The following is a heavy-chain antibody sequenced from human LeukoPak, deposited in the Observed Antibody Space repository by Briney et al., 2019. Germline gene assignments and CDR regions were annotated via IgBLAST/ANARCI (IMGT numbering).Heavy chain of an antibody. CDR1: GYTFTGYY. D-gene: IGHD3-10*01. V-gene: IGHV1-2*02. CDR2: INPNSGGT. CDR3: ASRKYGSGRWSSSRPDY. Sequence: GASVKVSCKASGYTFTGYYMHWVRQAPGQGLEWMGWINPNSGGTNYAQKFQGRVTMTRDTSISTAYMELSRLRSDDTAVYYCASRKYGSGRWSSSRPDYWGQGTLVTVSS. J-gene: IGHJ4*02.